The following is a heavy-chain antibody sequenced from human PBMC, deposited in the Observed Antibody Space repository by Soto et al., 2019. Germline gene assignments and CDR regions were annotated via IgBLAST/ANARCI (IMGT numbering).Heavy chain of an antibody. CDR2: IYYRGST. Sequence: QVQLQESGPGLVKPSQTLSLTCTVSGGSISSGGYYWSWIRQHPGKGLEWIGYIYYRGSTYYNPSLKSRVTISVDTSENQFSLKLSSVTAADTAVYYCARDSSGSPTWDGMDVWGQGTTVTVSS. J-gene: IGHJ6*02. V-gene: IGHV4-31*03. CDR1: GGSISSGGYY. D-gene: IGHD1-26*01. CDR3: ARDSSGSPTWDGMDV.